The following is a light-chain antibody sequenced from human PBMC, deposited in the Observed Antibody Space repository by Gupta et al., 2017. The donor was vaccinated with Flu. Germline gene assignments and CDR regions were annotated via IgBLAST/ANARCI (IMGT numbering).Light chain of an antibody. J-gene: IGKJ1*01. CDR2: AAS. V-gene: IGKV1-39*01. CDR1: QSSSNY. CDR3: QHSYMTFRT. Sequence: PSSLSASVGDRVTITCRASQSSSNYVNWYQKRPGKATKLMNDAASSLQSGVETRSIGSGSGKDFTLTIRSVQPEDVANYYRQHSYMTFRTFGQGTKVEVK.